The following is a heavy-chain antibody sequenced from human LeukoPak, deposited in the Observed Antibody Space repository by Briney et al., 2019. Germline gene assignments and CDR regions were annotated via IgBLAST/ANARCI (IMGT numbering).Heavy chain of an antibody. V-gene: IGHV3-21*01. CDR3: ARGYYYDSSGYTY. Sequence: PGGSLRLSCAASGFPFSSYRMNWVRQARGKGLEWVSSISSSSSYIYYADSVKGRFNISRDNAKNSLYLQMNSLRAEDTAVYYCARGYYYDSSGYTYWGQGTLVTVSS. D-gene: IGHD3-22*01. J-gene: IGHJ4*02. CDR1: GFPFSSYR. CDR2: ISSSSSYI.